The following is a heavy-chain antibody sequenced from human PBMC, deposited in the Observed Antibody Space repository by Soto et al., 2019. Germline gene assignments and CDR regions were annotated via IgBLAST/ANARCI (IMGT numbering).Heavy chain of an antibody. V-gene: IGHV3-7*01. D-gene: IGHD4-17*01. CDR3: ARDPLSYGDYAQTYWYFDL. Sequence: GGSLRLSCVASGISFSSCLRSWVRQAPGKGLEWVASIRQDGTDTDYGDSVKGRFAMSRDNPKNSLYLQMNSLRADDTAVYYCARDPLSYGDYAQTYWYFDLWGRGTLVTVSS. CDR1: GISFSSCL. J-gene: IGHJ2*01. CDR2: IRQDGTDT.